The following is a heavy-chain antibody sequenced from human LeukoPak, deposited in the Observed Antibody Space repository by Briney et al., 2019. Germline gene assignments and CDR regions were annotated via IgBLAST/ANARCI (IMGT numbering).Heavy chain of an antibody. CDR1: GGSFSGYY. J-gene: IGHJ4*02. CDR2: IYYSGST. D-gene: IGHD6-13*01. CDR3: ARDNAIAAAGTVLGVTRAFDY. Sequence: SETLSLTCAVYGGSFSGYYLSWIRQPPGKGLEWIGYIYYSGSTYYNPSLKSRVTISVDTSKNQFSLKLSSVTAADTAVYYCARDNAIAAAGTVLGVTRAFDYWGQGTLVTVSS. V-gene: IGHV4-34*09.